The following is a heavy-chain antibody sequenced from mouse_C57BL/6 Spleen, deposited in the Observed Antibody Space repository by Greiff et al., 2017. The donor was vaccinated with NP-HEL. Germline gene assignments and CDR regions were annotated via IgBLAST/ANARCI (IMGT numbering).Heavy chain of an antibody. Sequence: EVMLVESGGGLVQPGGSMKLSCVASGFTFSNYWMNWVRQSPEKGLEWVAQIRLKSDNYATHYAESVKGRFTSTRDDSTSSVYLQMNNLRAEDTGIYYGAGSNEGFAYWGQGTLVTVSA. J-gene: IGHJ3*01. D-gene: IGHD2-5*01. CDR1: GFTFSNYW. CDR3: AGSNEGFAY. V-gene: IGHV6-3*01. CDR2: IRLKSDNYAT.